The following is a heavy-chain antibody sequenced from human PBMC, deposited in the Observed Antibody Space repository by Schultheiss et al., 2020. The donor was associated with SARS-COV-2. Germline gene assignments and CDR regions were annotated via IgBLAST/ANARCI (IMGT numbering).Heavy chain of an antibody. D-gene: IGHD2-2*01. CDR2: ISYDGSNK. J-gene: IGHJ5*02. CDR3: ARDRPLGGYCSSTSCIRGWFDP. CDR1: GFTFSDYY. Sequence: GGSLRLSCAASGFTFSDYYMSWIRQAPGKGLEWVAVISYDGSNKYYADSVKGRFTISRDNAKNSLYLQMNSLRAEDTAVYYCARDRPLGGYCSSTSCIRGWFDPWGQGTLVTVSS. V-gene: IGHV3-30*03.